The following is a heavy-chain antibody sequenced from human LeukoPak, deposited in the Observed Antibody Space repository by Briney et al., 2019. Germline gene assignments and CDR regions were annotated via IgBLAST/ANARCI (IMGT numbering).Heavy chain of an antibody. V-gene: IGHV3-23*01. Sequence: GGSLRLSCAASGFTFSSYGMSWVRQAPGKGLEWVSTNRSDGGSAYYADSVKGRFTISRDNSKNTLYLQMNSLRGDDTAVYYCAKRAAVGTKSLYYFEYWGQGTLVTVSS. CDR2: NRSDGGSA. D-gene: IGHD6-13*01. CDR3: AKRAAVGTKSLYYFEY. CDR1: GFTFSSYG. J-gene: IGHJ4*02.